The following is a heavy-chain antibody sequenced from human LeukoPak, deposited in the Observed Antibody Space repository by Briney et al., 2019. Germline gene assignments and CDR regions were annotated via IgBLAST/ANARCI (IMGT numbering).Heavy chain of an antibody. Sequence: QSGGSLRFSCAASGFTFSSYWMSGVRQAPGKGLEWVANIKQDGSEKYYVDSVKGRFTISRDNAKNSLYLQMNSLRAEDTAVYYCAREAPEDSGYDLTGGYWGQGTLVTVSS. D-gene: IGHD5-12*01. CDR2: IKQDGSEK. V-gene: IGHV3-7*03. J-gene: IGHJ4*02. CDR3: AREAPEDSGYDLTGGY. CDR1: GFTFSSYW.